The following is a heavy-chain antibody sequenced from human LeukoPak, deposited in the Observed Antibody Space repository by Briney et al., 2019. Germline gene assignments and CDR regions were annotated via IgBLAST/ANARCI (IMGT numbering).Heavy chain of an antibody. Sequence: ASVNVSCKASGGTFSSYAISWVRQAPGQGLEWMGGIIPIFGTANYAQKFQGRVTITADESTSTAYMELSSLRSEDTAVYYCARDQSRVYGMDVWGQGTTVTVSS. J-gene: IGHJ6*02. CDR2: IIPIFGTA. CDR3: ARDQSRVYGMDV. CDR1: GGTFSSYA. V-gene: IGHV1-69*13.